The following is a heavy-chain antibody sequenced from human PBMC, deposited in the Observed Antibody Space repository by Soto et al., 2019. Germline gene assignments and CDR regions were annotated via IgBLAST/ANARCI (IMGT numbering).Heavy chain of an antibody. J-gene: IGHJ4*02. V-gene: IGHV3-30-3*01. Sequence: GGSLRLSCAASGFTFSSYAMHWVRQAPGKGLEWVAVISYDGSNKYYADSVKGRFTISRDNSKNTLYLQMNSLRAEDTAVYYCARDHYSSPAWSFDYWGQGTLVTVSS. CDR2: ISYDGSNK. CDR3: ARDHYSSPAWSFDY. D-gene: IGHD6-13*01. CDR1: GFTFSSYA.